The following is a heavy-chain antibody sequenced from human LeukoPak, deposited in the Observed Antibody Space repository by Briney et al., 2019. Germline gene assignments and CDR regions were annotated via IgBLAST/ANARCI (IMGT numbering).Heavy chain of an antibody. Sequence: GGSLRLSCAASGFTFSSYAMSWVRQAPGKGLEWVSSIGSNDRDTYYADSVKGRFIISRDNSKNTLYLQMNSLRAEDTAVYYCAKAGGYCSGGSCPPLFDPWGQGTLVTVSS. D-gene: IGHD2-15*01. CDR1: GFTFSSYA. V-gene: IGHV3-23*01. J-gene: IGHJ5*02. CDR2: IGSNDRDT. CDR3: AKAGGYCSGGSCPPLFDP.